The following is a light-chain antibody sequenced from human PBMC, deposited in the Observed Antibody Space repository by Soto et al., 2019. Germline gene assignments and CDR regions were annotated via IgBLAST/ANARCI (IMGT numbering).Light chain of an antibody. CDR2: DST. CDR1: QSIHTS. J-gene: IGKJ5*01. V-gene: IGKV3-11*01. Sequence: EIVLTQSPATLSLSPGERATLSCRASQSIHTSLAWYQQKPRQPPRLVVYDSTLRATGVPDRFFGSRCGTEFTLTINNLEPDDLAVYYCQQRNDWPPITFGQGTRVEI. CDR3: QQRNDWPPIT.